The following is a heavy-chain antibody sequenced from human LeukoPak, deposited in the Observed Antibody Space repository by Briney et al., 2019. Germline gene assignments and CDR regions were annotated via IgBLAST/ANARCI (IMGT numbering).Heavy chain of an antibody. V-gene: IGHV4-34*01. CDR3: ARVSLGSKRLHWFDP. Sequence: SETLSLTCAVYGGSFSGYYWSWIRQPPGKGLEWIGYIYHSGSTYYNPSLKSRVTISVDRSKNQFSLKLSSVTAADTAVYYCARVSLGSKRLHWFDPWGQGTLVTVSS. CDR1: GGSFSGYY. CDR2: IYHSGST. D-gene: IGHD2-15*01. J-gene: IGHJ5*02.